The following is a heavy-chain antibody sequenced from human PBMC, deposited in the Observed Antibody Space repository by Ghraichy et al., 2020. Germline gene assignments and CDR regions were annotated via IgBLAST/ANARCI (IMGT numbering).Heavy chain of an antibody. D-gene: IGHD6-19*01. J-gene: IGHJ6*02. CDR3: ARGVLPGYSSGWRTMYYYYYGMDV. CDR2: INHSGST. Sequence: SETLSLTCAVYGGSFSGYYWSWIRQPPGKGLEWIGEINHSGSTNYNPSLKSRVTISVDTSKNQFSLKLSSVTAADTAVYYCARGVLPGYSSGWRTMYYYYYGMDVWGQGTTVTVSS. V-gene: IGHV4-34*01. CDR1: GGSFSGYY.